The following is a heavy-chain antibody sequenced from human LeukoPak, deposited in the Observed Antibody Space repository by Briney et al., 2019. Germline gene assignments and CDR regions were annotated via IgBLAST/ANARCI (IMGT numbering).Heavy chain of an antibody. J-gene: IGHJ1*01. CDR2: INPSGGST. D-gene: IGHD6-19*01. CDR1: GYTFTSYY. Sequence: SVKVSCKASGYTFTSYYMHWVRQAPGQGLEWMGIINPSGGSTSYAQKFQGRVTMTRDTSTSTVYMELSSLRSEDTAVYYCARDSGWAAEYFQHWGQGTLVTVSS. V-gene: IGHV1-46*01. CDR3: ARDSGWAAEYFQH.